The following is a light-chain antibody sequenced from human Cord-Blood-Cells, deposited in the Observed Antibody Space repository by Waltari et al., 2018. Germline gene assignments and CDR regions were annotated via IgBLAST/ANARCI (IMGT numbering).Light chain of an antibody. CDR3: QAWDSSTAV. CDR2: QDS. V-gene: IGLV3-1*01. J-gene: IGLJ2*01. CDR1: KLGDKY. Sequence: SYELTQPPSVSVSPGQTASITCPGDKLGDKYAGWSQQKPGQSPVLVIYQDSKRPSGIPERFSGSNSGNTATLTISGTQAMDEADYYCQAWDSSTAVFGGGTKLTVL.